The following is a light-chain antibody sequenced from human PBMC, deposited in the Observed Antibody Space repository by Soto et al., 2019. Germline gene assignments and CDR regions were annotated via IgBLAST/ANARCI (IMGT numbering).Light chain of an antibody. Sequence: DIQMTHSPSTLSVSVGDRVTITCRASQTISSWLAWYQQKPGKAPKLLIYDASNLESGVPSRFSGSGSETDFTLTISSLQPEDFATYYCQQANSCPYTFGQGTRLEIK. CDR1: QTISSW. CDR3: QQANSCPYT. J-gene: IGKJ5*01. V-gene: IGKV1-5*01. CDR2: DAS.